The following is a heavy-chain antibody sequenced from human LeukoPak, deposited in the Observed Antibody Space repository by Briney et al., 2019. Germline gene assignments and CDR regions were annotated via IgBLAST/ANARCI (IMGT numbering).Heavy chain of an antibody. Sequence: SETLSLTCTVSGGSISSYYWSWIRQPAGKGLEWIGRIYTSGSTNYNPSLKSRVTMSVDTSKNQFSLKLSSVTAADTAVYYCARRPPYYYGSGSKDYFDYWGQGTLVTVSS. V-gene: IGHV4-4*07. J-gene: IGHJ4*02. D-gene: IGHD3-10*01. CDR1: GGSISSYY. CDR3: ARRPPYYYGSGSKDYFDY. CDR2: IYTSGST.